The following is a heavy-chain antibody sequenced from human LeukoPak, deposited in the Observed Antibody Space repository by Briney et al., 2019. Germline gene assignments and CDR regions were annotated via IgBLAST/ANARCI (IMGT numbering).Heavy chain of an antibody. CDR3: ARDSMVRGVIIKRSRFDP. CDR2: INTNTGNP. V-gene: IGHV7-4-1*02. Sequence: ASVKVSCKASGYTFTSYAMNWVRQAPGQGLEWMGWINTNTGNPTYAQGFTGRLVFSLDTSVSTAYLQISSLKAEDTAVYYCARDSMVRGVIIKRSRFDPWGQGTLVTVSS. CDR1: GYTFTSYA. D-gene: IGHD3-10*01. J-gene: IGHJ5*02.